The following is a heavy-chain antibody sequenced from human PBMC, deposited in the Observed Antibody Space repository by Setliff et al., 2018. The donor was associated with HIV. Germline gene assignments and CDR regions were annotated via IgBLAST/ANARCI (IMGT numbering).Heavy chain of an antibody. V-gene: IGHV4-38-2*01. CDR3: ARAKSLVRGVNYFDY. CDR1: GYSISSGYY. CDR2: IYYSGST. J-gene: IGHJ4*02. D-gene: IGHD3-10*01. Sequence: PSETLSLTCAVSGYSISSGYYWGWIRQPPGKGLEWIGSIYYSGSTYYNPSLKSRVTISVDTSKNQFSLKLNSVTAADTAVYYCARAKSLVRGVNYFDYWGQGTLVTVSS.